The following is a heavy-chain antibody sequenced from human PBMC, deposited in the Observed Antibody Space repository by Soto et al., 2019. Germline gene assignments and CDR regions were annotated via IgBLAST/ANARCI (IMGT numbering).Heavy chain of an antibody. CDR3: ARHIPSRRIWLPSPGPIDY. V-gene: IGHV4-39*01. CDR2: IYYSGST. CDR1: GGSISSSSYY. Sequence: PSETLSLTCTVSGGSISSSSYYWGWIRQPPGKGLEWIGSIYYSGSTYYNPSLKSRVTISVDTSKNQFSLKLSSVTAADTAVYYCARHIPSRRIWLPSPGPIDYWGQGTLVTVSS. D-gene: IGHD2-8*02. J-gene: IGHJ4*02.